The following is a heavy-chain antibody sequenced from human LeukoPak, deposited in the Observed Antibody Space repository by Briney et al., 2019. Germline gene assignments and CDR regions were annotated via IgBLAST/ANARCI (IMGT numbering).Heavy chain of an antibody. J-gene: IGHJ3*02. CDR1: GFTFSSYG. CDR3: AKEGYCSSTSCYIGEDAFDI. Sequence: GGSLRLSCAASGFTFSSYGMHWVRQAPGKGLEWVAFIRYDGSNKYYADSVKGRFTISRDNSKNTLYLQMNSLRAEDTAVYYCAKEGYCSSTSCYIGEDAFDIWGQGTMVTVSS. V-gene: IGHV3-30*02. CDR2: IRYDGSNK. D-gene: IGHD2-2*02.